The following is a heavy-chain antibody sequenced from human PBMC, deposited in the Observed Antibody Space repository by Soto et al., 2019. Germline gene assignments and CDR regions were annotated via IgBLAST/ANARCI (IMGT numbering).Heavy chain of an antibody. Sequence: PGGSLRLSCAASGFTFSSYAMHWVRQAPGKGLEWVAVISYDGSNKYYADSVKGRFTISRDNSKDTLYLQMNSLRPDDTAVYYCAEGSNTWTPVDYWGQGTLVTVSS. D-gene: IGHD1-1*01. CDR3: AEGSNTWTPVDY. CDR1: GFTFSSYA. V-gene: IGHV3-30-3*01. CDR2: ISYDGSNK. J-gene: IGHJ4*02.